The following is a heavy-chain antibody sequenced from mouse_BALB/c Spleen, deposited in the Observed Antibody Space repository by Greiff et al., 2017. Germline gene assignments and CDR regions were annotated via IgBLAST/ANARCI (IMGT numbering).Heavy chain of an antibody. CDR2: ISDGGSYT. J-gene: IGHJ3*01. CDR1: GFTFSDYY. CDR3: ARDEGFPFAY. V-gene: IGHV5-4*02. Sequence: EVMLVESGGGLVKPGGSLKLSCAASGFTFSDYYMYWVRQTPEKRLEWVATISDGGSYTYYPDSVKGRFTISRDNAKNNLYLQMSSLKSEDTAMYYCARDEGFPFAYWGQGTLVTVSA.